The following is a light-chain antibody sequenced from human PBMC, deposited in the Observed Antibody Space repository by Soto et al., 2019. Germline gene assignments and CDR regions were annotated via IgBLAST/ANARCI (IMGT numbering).Light chain of an antibody. CDR2: AAS. CDR1: QGIGND. V-gene: IGKV1-6*01. Sequence: AIKMTQSPSSVLASVGDRVIITCRARQGIGNDLGGYQAKPGQAPNLLLYAASNLQSGVPSRFSGSGSGTDFTLTISSLQPEDVATYYCHQDYNYPWTFGQGTKVEIK. J-gene: IGKJ1*01. CDR3: HQDYNYPWT.